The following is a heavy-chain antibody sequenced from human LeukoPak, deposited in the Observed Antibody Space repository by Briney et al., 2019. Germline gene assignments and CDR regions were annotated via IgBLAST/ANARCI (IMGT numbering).Heavy chain of an antibody. V-gene: IGHV3-30*02. CDR1: GFTFSSYG. CDR2: IRYDGSNK. Sequence: PGGSLRLSCAASGFTFSSYGMHWVRQAPGKGREWVAFIRYDGSNKYYADSVKGRFTISRDNSKNTLYLQMNSLRAEDTAVYYCAKDRGYSYGSPDYWGQGTLVTVSS. CDR3: AKDRGYSYGSPDY. D-gene: IGHD5-18*01. J-gene: IGHJ4*02.